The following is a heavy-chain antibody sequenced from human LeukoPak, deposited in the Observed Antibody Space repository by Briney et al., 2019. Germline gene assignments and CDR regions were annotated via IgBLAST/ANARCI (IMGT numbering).Heavy chain of an antibody. CDR1: GFTFSSYS. D-gene: IGHD3-16*01. V-gene: IGHV3-48*04. CDR3: ASVGLGRAFDI. CDR2: ISSSSSTI. Sequence: GSLRLSCAASGFTFSSYSMNWVRQAPGKGLEWVSYISSSSSTIYYADSVKGRFTISRDNAKNSLCLQMNSLRAEDTAVYYCASVGLGRAFDIWGQGTMVTVSS. J-gene: IGHJ3*02.